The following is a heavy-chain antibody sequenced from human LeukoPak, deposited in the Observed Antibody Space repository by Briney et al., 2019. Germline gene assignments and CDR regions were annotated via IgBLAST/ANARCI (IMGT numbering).Heavy chain of an antibody. Sequence: SETLSLTCTVSGGSINSYYWSWIRQPPGKGLEWIGYIYYSGSTNYNPSLKSRVIISVDTSKNQFSLKLSSVTAADTAVYYCARGESIAAAQIYFDYWGQGTLVTVSS. CDR2: IYYSGST. J-gene: IGHJ4*02. D-gene: IGHD6-13*01. CDR3: ARGESIAAAQIYFDY. CDR1: GGSINSYY. V-gene: IGHV4-59*01.